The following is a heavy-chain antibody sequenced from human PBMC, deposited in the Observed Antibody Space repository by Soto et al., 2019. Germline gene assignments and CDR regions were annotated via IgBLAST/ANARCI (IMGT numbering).Heavy chain of an antibody. Sequence: PGESLKISCKASGYSFNTYWIAWVRQVPGQGLEWMGIIYPADSNLRYSPSFRGQVTISADKSISTAYLQWRSLKAPDTAIYYCARPYDSGRLDAFDIWGQGTMVTVSS. J-gene: IGHJ3*02. CDR2: IYPADSNL. D-gene: IGHD3-22*01. CDR1: GYSFNTYW. CDR3: ARPYDSGRLDAFDI. V-gene: IGHV5-51*01.